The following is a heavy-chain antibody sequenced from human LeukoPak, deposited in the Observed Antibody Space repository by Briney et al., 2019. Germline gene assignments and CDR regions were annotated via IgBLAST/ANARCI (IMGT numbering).Heavy chain of an antibody. D-gene: IGHD1-26*01. Sequence: GGSLRLSCAASGFTFSSYAMSWVRQAPGKGLEWVSAISGSGGSTYYADSVKGRFTISRDNSKNTLYLQMNSLRAEDTAVYYCAKAVGRYYYYYMDVWGKGTTVTVSS. J-gene: IGHJ6*03. CDR1: GFTFSSYA. CDR2: ISGSGGST. CDR3: AKAVGRYYYYYMDV. V-gene: IGHV3-23*01.